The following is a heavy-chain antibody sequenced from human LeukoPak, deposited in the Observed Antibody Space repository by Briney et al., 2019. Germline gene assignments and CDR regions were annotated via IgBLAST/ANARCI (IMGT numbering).Heavy chain of an antibody. J-gene: IGHJ5*02. V-gene: IGHV4-59*08. CDR2: IYYSGST. CDR3: AGTKYSSSYFS. D-gene: IGHD6-13*01. Sequence: SETLSLTCTVSGGSISSYYWSWIRQPPGKGLEWIGYIYYSGSTNYNPSLKSRVTISVDTSKNQFSLKLSSVTAADTAVYYCAGTKYSSSYFSWGRGTLVTVSS. CDR1: GGSISSYY.